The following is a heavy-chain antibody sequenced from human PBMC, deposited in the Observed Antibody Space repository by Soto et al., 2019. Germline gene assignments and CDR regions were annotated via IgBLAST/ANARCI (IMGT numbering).Heavy chain of an antibody. J-gene: IGHJ4*02. V-gene: IGHV6-1*01. CDR1: GDSVSSNSAA. D-gene: IGHD1-26*01. CDR2: TYYRSKWYN. Sequence: QTLSLTCGISGDSVSSNSAAWNWLRQSPSRGLEWLGRTYYRSKWYNDYAVSVESRITINPATSKNHLSLQLNFVTPEDTAVYFCARGEQYSGSIFDYWGQGTLVTVSS. CDR3: ARGEQYSGSIFDY.